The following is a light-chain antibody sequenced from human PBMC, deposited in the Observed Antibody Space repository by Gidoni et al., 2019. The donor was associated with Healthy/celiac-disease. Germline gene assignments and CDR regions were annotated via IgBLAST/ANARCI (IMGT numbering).Light chain of an antibody. V-gene: IGKV1-39*01. Sequence: DIPMTQSPSSLSASVGDRVTITCRASQSISSYLNWYQQKPGKAPKLLIYAASSLQSGVPSRFSGSGSWTEFTLTISSLQPEDFATYYCQQSYSTPRTFXXXTKVEIK. CDR1: QSISSY. CDR2: AAS. CDR3: QQSYSTPRT. J-gene: IGKJ1*01.